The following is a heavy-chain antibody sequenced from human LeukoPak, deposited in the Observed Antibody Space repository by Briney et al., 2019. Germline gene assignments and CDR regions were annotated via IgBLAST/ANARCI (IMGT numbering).Heavy chain of an antibody. CDR1: GGSISSYY. CDR3: ARHLLGYYDSNVSDY. J-gene: IGHJ4*02. CDR2: IYYSGST. D-gene: IGHD3-22*01. V-gene: IGHV4-59*01. Sequence: PSETLSLTCTVSGGSISSYYWSWIRQPPGKGLEWIGYIYYSGSTNYNPSLKSRVTISVDTSKNQFSLKLSSVTAADTAVYYCARHLLGYYDSNVSDYWGQGTLVTVSS.